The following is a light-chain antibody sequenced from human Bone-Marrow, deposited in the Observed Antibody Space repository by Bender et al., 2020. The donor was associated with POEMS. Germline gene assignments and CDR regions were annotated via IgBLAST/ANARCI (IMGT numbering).Light chain of an antibody. CDR3: CSYAGGNTYF. Sequence: QSALTQPASVSGSPRQSVTISCTGTDVGNYDLVSWYQQHPDKAPTLIIYEVTKRPAGVSNRFSGSKSGNTASLTISGLQADDEADYYCCSYAGGNTYFFGTGTRVTVL. J-gene: IGLJ1*01. V-gene: IGLV2-23*02. CDR1: DVGNYDL. CDR2: EVT.